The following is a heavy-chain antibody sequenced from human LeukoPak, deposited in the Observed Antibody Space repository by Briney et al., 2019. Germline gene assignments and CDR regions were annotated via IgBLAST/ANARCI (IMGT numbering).Heavy chain of an antibody. CDR2: IWYDGSNK. V-gene: IGHV3-33*01. D-gene: IGHD3-22*01. CDR3: AREYYYDSTGVDY. Sequence: QSGGSLRLSCAASGFTFSSYGMHWVRQAPGKGLEWVAVIWYDGSNKYYADSVKGRFTISRDNSKNTLYLQMNSLRAEDTAVYYCAREYYYDSTGVDYWGQGTLVTVSS. J-gene: IGHJ4*02. CDR1: GFTFSSYG.